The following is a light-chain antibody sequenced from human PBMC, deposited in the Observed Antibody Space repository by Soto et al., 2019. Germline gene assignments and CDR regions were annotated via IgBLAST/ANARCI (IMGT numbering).Light chain of an antibody. CDR3: HQRQSWPRT. J-gene: IGKJ1*01. Sequence: EIVVTQSPATLSSSPGETATLSCRASQYVGSRLAWYQHKPGQAPRLLIYYMSKRATGIPARFSGSGSGTDFTLTISSLAPDDFAIYYCHQRQSWPRTFGQGTKVDIK. CDR1: QYVGSR. V-gene: IGKV3-11*01. CDR2: YMS.